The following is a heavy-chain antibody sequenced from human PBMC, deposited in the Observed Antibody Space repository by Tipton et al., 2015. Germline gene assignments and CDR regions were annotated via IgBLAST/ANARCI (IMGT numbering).Heavy chain of an antibody. Sequence: SLRLSCTASGFDFRNYAMSWVRQTPEKGLEWVSGISGSATFAHYADSVKGRFTISRDNSRNTVYLQMNSLRVEDTAVYYCAKDWEWWELGVAHWGQGTLVAVSS. V-gene: IGHV3-23*01. CDR2: ISGSATFA. CDR3: AKDWEWWELGVAH. CDR1: GFDFRNYA. D-gene: IGHD2-8*01. J-gene: IGHJ4*02.